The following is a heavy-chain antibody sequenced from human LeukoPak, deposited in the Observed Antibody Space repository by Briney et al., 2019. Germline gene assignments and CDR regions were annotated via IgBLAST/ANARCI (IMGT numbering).Heavy chain of an antibody. J-gene: IGHJ2*01. CDR2: ISPNSGGT. V-gene: IGHV1-2*02. CDR1: GYTFTGFY. D-gene: IGHD7-27*01. Sequence: GASVKVSCKPSGYTFTGFYIHSVRQAPRQGLEWMGWISPNSGGTDYAQRFQGRVTMTRDTSISTAYMELSSLRSDDTAVYYCAIQPWGSGNNWYFDLWGRGTLVTVSS. CDR3: AIQPWGSGNNWYFDL.